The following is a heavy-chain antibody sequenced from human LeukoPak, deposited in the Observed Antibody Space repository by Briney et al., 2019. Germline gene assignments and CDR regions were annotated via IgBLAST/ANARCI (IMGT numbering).Heavy chain of an antibody. CDR1: GFTFNNYY. CDR3: ARSLWPEDF. V-gene: IGHV3-7*01. Sequence: GESLKISCAASGFTFNNYYMSWVRQAPGKGLEWVANINQDGSAKHYIDSVKGRFTISRDNAKKSVYLQMDSLRAEDTAVYYCARSLWPEDFWGQGTLVTVSS. CDR2: INQDGSAK. D-gene: IGHD2/OR15-2a*01. J-gene: IGHJ4*02.